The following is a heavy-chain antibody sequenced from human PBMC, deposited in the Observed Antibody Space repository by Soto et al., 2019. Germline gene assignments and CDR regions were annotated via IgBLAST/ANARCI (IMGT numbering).Heavy chain of an antibody. D-gene: IGHD5-12*01. CDR3: AREVTVASYSFDF. V-gene: IGHV1-69*01. J-gene: IGHJ4*02. CDR1: GGTFNNYA. CDR2: IIPIFNSA. Sequence: QVQLVQSGAEVKRPGSSVKVSCKASGGTFNNYALSWVRQAPGQGLEWVGGIIPIFNSANYAQKFHGRVTINADYSTSTAYMELRSLRPDDTAVYYCAREVTVASYSFDFWGQGTLVTVYS.